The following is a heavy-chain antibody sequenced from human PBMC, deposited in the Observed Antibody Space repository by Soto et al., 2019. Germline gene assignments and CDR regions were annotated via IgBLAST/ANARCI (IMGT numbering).Heavy chain of an antibody. CDR3: AREKPRDGYNFGSGGMDV. CDR2: ISFSGNT. CDR1: GTVTFSGSYY. V-gene: IGHV4-61*01. J-gene: IGHJ6*02. Sequence: SETLSLTCSVSGTVTFSGSYYWSWIRQPPGKGLEWIGFISFSGNTKYNPSLRSRVTISLDTSKNQFSLKLSSVTAADTAVYYCAREKPRDGYNFGSGGMDVWGQGTTVTVSS. D-gene: IGHD5-18*01.